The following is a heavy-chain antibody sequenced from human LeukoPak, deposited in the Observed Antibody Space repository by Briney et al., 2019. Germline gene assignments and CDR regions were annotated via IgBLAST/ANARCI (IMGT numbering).Heavy chain of an antibody. CDR2: ISGSGGST. Sequence: GGSLRLSCAASGFPFSSYAMSWVRQAPGKGLEWVSAISGSGGSTYYADSVKGRFTISRDNSKNTLYLQMNSLRAEDTAVYYRATARRMGTTPDYWGQGTLVTVSS. D-gene: IGHD7-27*01. J-gene: IGHJ4*02. CDR1: GFPFSSYA. CDR3: ATARRMGTTPDY. V-gene: IGHV3-23*01.